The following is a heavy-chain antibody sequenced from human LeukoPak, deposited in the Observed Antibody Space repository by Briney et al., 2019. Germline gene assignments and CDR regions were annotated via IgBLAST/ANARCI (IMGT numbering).Heavy chain of an antibody. J-gene: IGHJ4*02. CDR2: INPNSGVT. Sequence: ASVKVSCKASGYTFIGYYIHWMRQAPGQGLEWMGWINPNSGVTNYAQKFQGRVTMTRDTSISTAYMELTRLQSDDTAVYFCARGHTIRAFDSWGQGTLVTVSS. V-gene: IGHV1-2*02. CDR1: GYTFIGYY. CDR3: ARGHTIRAFDS. D-gene: IGHD2-2*01.